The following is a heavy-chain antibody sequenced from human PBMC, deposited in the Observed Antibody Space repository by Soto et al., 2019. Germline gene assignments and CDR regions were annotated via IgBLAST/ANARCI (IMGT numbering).Heavy chain of an antibody. J-gene: IGHJ6*02. CDR3: ARDKRVRRAGPSYYYYGMDV. D-gene: IGHD6-13*01. Sequence: GASVKVSCKASGYTFTSYYMHWVRQAPGQGLGWMGIINPSGGSTSYAQKFQGRVTMTRDTSTSTVYMELSSLRSEDTAVYYCARDKRVRRAGPSYYYYGMDVWGQGTTVTVSS. V-gene: IGHV1-46*01. CDR1: GYTFTSYY. CDR2: INPSGGST.